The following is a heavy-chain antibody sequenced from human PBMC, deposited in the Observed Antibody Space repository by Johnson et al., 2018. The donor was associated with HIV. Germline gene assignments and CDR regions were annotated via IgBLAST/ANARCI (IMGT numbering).Heavy chain of an antibody. CDR3: ARAPEVRGVDAFDV. Sequence: VQLVESGGGVVQPGGSLRLSCAASGFTFSSYGMHWVRQAPGKGLEWVANIKQDGSEKYYVDSVKGRFTISRDNAKNSVYLQMNSLEAEDTAVYYCARAPEVRGVDAFDVWGQGTVVTVSS. CDR1: GFTFSSYG. D-gene: IGHD3-10*01. V-gene: IGHV3-7*01. CDR2: IKQDGSEK. J-gene: IGHJ3*01.